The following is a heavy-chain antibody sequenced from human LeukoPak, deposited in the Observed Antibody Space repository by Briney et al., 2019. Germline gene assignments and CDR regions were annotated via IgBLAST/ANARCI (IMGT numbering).Heavy chain of an antibody. D-gene: IGHD3-9*01. CDR2: IYYTGST. CDR1: GFTFSSYS. Sequence: LRLSCAASGFTFSSYSMNWVRQPPGKGLEWIAYIYYTGSTYYNPSLKSRVTISVDASKNEFSLKLSSVTAADTAVYYCARDPSAGYFAGDAFDIWGQGTMVTVSS. V-gene: IGHV4-30-4*08. CDR3: ARDPSAGYFAGDAFDI. J-gene: IGHJ3*02.